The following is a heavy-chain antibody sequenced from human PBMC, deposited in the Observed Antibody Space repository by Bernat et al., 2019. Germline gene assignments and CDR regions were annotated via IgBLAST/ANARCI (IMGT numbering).Heavy chain of an antibody. CDR1: GGSISSSSYY. Sequence: QLQLQESGPGLVKPSETLSLTCTVSGGSISSSSYYWGWIRQPPGKGLEWIGSIYYSGSTYYNPSLKSRVTISVDTSKNQFSLKLSSVTAADTAVYYCASLGTTAMVPFYFDYWGQGTLVTVSS. D-gene: IGHD5-18*01. CDR2: IYYSGST. CDR3: ASLGTTAMVPFYFDY. J-gene: IGHJ4*02. V-gene: IGHV4-39*01.